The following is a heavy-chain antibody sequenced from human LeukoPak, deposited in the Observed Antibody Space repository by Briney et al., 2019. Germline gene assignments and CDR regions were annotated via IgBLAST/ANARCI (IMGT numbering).Heavy chain of an antibody. J-gene: IGHJ4*02. V-gene: IGHV5-51*01. CDR1: RYRFNTYC. CDR2: IYPGDSDT. CDR3: ARQLGCRNIACTPAY. D-gene: IGHD2/OR15-2a*01. Sequence: GESLTTTRKGLRYRFNTYCVGVRRQMPGKGLEWMGIIYPGDSDTRYNPSFQGQVTISADTFISTAYLQWSSLKASDTAMHYCARQLGCRNIACTPAYWGQGTLVTVSS.